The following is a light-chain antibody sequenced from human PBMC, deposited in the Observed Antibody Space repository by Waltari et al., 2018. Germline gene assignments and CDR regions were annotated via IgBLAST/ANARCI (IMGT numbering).Light chain of an antibody. CDR3: CSFATNSIVI. CDR1: GSDVGSYNL. Sequence: SVSGSPGQSITISCSGTGSDVGSYNLVSWYQQHPGKAPKLIIYEVNMRPSGVSDRFSGSKSGVTASLTISGLQAEDEAVYFCCSFATNSIVIFGGGTKLTVL. J-gene: IGLJ2*01. V-gene: IGLV2-23*02. CDR2: EVN.